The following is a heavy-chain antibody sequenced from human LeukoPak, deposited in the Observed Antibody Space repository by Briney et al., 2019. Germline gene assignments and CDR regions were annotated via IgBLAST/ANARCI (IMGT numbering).Heavy chain of an antibody. V-gene: IGHV3-23*01. CDR3: ARDQHNWNDDYYYGMDV. D-gene: IGHD1-1*01. J-gene: IGHJ6*02. CDR1: GFTFSSYA. CDR2: ISGSGGSA. Sequence: GGSLRLSCAASGFTFSSYAMSWVRQAPGKGLEWVSAISGSGGSAYYADSVKGRFTISRDNAKNSLYLQMNSLRAEDTAVYYCARDQHNWNDDYYYGMDVWGQGTTVTVSS.